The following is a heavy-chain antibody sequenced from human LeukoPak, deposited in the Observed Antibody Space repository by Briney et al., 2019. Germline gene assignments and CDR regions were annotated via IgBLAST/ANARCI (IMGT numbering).Heavy chain of an antibody. CDR2: IFHSGST. CDR3: ARRHDYGDYDAGDYFDY. D-gene: IGHD4-17*01. CDR1: NFSISSGYY. J-gene: IGHJ4*02. Sequence: SETLSLTCTVSNFSISSGYYWAWIRQPPGKGLQWIGSIFHSGSTYYNPSLKSRVTISVDTSKNQFSLKLSSVTAADTAVYYCARRHDYGDYDAGDYFDYWGQGTLVTVSS. V-gene: IGHV4-38-2*02.